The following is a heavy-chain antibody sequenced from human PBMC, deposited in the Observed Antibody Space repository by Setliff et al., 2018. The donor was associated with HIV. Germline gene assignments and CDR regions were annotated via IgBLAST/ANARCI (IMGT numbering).Heavy chain of an antibody. J-gene: IGHJ4*02. Sequence: SETLSLTCAVSGASISSSHWWSWVRQPPWKGLEWIGETYYPESTNYNPSLKSRVTISADKSKNQFSLKLSSVTAADTAVYYCARDGKYYYDSSEMRAHYFDYWRQGTLVTVSS. V-gene: IGHV4-4*02. CDR1: GASISSSHW. CDR3: ARDGKYYYDSSEMRAHYFDY. D-gene: IGHD3-22*01. CDR2: TYYPEST.